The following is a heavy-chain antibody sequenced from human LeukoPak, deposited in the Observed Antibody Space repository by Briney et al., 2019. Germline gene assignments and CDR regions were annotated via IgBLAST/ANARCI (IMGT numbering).Heavy chain of an antibody. CDR1: GFNFADYA. CDR3: AKDHDSGDYLAFYMDV. J-gene: IGHJ6*03. CDR2: ISRDGSST. D-gene: IGHD4-17*01. V-gene: IGHV3-43D*04. Sequence: PGGSLRLSRASSGFNFADYAMHWVRQSPGKGLEWISLISRDGSSTYYGDAVKGRFTTSRDNSKNYLFLQMDSLRVDDTAFYFCAKDHDSGDYLAFYMDVWGKGTTVTVSS.